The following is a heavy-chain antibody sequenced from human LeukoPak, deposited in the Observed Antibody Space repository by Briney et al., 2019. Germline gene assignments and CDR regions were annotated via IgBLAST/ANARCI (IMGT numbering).Heavy chain of an antibody. D-gene: IGHD3-10*01. CDR1: GFTFSSYA. J-gene: IGHJ4*02. V-gene: IGHV3-23*01. CDR3: ADFGSGSYIFNY. CDR2: IGHTSGA. Sequence: GGSLTLSSAASGFTFSSYAMCWVRQAPGKGPEWVATIGHTSGAWYADSVMGRFTISRDNSKSMLYLHMNSLSGEDTALYYCADFGSGSYIFNYWGQGSLVTVSS.